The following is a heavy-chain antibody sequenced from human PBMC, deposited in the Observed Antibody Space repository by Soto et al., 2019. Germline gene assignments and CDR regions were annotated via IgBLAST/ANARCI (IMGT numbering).Heavy chain of an antibody. D-gene: IGHD2-15*01. CDR1: GFTFSGYW. V-gene: IGHV3-7*01. CDR2: IKDDGSEK. J-gene: IGHJ4*02. Sequence: EVQLVESGGGLVQPGGSLRLSCAASGFTFSGYWMTWARQAPGKGLEWVAQIKDDGSEKFYVDSVKGRFTISRDNADNLLYLQMNSLSGEDTAVYFCARDGYCSGGRCYRRNDYWGQGTVVIVSS. CDR3: ARDGYCSGGRCYRRNDY.